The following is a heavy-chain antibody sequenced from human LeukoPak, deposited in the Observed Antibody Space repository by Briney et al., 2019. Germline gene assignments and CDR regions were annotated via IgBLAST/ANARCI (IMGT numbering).Heavy chain of an antibody. CDR1: GGSFSGYY. CDR3: ARRIVVVTAIEQSDAFDI. J-gene: IGHJ3*02. V-gene: IGHV4-34*01. D-gene: IGHD2-21*02. CDR2: IYYSGST. Sequence: SETLSLTCAVYGGSFSGYYWSWIRQPPGKGLEWIGSIYYSGSTYYNPSLKSRVTISVDTSKNQFSLKLSSVTAADTAVYYCARRIVVVTAIEQSDAFDIWGQGTMVTVSS.